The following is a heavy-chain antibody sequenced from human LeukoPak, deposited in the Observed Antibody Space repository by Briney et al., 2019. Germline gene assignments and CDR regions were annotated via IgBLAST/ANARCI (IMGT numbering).Heavy chain of an antibody. Sequence: GGSLRLSCAASGFTFSSYDMSWVRQAPGKGLEWVALVSYDGINKYYADSVKGRFTISRDNSKNTLYLQMNSLRAEDTAVYSCAKDLDHDYDDYGLDYWGQGTLVTVSS. J-gene: IGHJ4*02. D-gene: IGHD4-17*01. CDR1: GFTFSSYD. CDR3: AKDLDHDYDDYGLDY. CDR2: VSYDGINK. V-gene: IGHV3-30*18.